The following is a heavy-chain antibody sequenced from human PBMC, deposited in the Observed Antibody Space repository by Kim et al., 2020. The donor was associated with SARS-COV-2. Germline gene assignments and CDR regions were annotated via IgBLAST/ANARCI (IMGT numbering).Heavy chain of an antibody. J-gene: IGHJ4*02. D-gene: IGHD3-16*01. CDR3: ARGGSQGFGY. V-gene: IGHV1-2*02. CDR2: INPYSGTT. Sequence: ASVKVSCKTSGYTFTGHYMHWFRQAPGQGLEWMGGINPYSGTTNYVQKFQGRVTVTRDTSISTGYLEVSRLTSDDTALYYCARGGSQGFGYWGQGTLVTVSS. CDR1: GYTFTGHY.